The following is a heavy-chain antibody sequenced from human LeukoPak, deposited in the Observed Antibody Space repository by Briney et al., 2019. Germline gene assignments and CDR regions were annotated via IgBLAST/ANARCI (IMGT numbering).Heavy chain of an antibody. V-gene: IGHV3-23*01. D-gene: IGHD6-13*01. CDR2: ISGSGGST. Sequence: GRSLRLSCAASGFTFSSYAMSWVRQAPGKGLEWVSAISGSGGSTYYADSVKGRFTISRDNSKNTLYLQMNSLRAEDTAVYYCAKSGSSSWYWMLDYWGQGTLVTVSS. CDR3: AKSGSSSWYWMLDY. J-gene: IGHJ4*02. CDR1: GFTFSSYA.